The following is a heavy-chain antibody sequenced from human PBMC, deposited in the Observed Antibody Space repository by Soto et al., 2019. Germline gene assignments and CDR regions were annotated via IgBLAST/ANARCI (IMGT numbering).Heavy chain of an antibody. CDR3: ATGYCTNGVCYTDFDY. D-gene: IGHD2-8*01. V-gene: IGHV1-69*06. CDR2: IIPIFGTA. Sequence: LRRTPGQALEWMGIIIPIFGTANYAQKFQGRVTITADKSTSTAYMELSSLRSEDTAVYYCATGYCTNGVCYTDFDYWGQGTLVSV. J-gene: IGHJ4*02.